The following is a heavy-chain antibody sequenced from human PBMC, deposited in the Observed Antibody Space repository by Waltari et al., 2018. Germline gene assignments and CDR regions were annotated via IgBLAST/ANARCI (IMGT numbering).Heavy chain of an antibody. Sequence: QVQLQQWGAGLLKPSETLSLTCAVYGGSFSGYYWSWIRQPPGKGLEWIGEINHSGSTNYNPSLKSRITISVDTSKSQFSLKPSSVTAADTAVYYCARDRGLRRLSTFEIWGQGTMVTVSS. V-gene: IGHV4-34*01. J-gene: IGHJ3*02. CDR2: INHSGST. CDR3: ARDRGLRRLSTFEI. CDR1: GGSFSGYY. D-gene: IGHD3-16*02.